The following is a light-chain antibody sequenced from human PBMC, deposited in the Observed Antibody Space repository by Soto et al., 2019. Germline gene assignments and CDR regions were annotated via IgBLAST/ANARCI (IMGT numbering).Light chain of an antibody. Sequence: DIQMTQSPSSLSASVGDRVTITCQASQDISNYLNCYQQKPGKAPKLLIYDASNLETGFPSRFSGRGSGTDFTFTISILQPEDIATYYCQPYDNLPLTFGGGTKVEIK. CDR1: QDISNY. CDR2: DAS. J-gene: IGKJ4*01. V-gene: IGKV1-33*01. CDR3: QPYDNLPLT.